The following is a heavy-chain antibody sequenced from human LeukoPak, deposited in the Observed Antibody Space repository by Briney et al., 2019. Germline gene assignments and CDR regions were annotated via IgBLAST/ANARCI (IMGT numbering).Heavy chain of an antibody. J-gene: IGHJ5*02. CDR2: LKFDGTIT. Sequence: GGSLRLSCAASGFTFSSYWMHWVRQAPGKGLVWVSRLKFDGTITQYADSVKGRFTVSRDNAKNTLYLQVDSLRAEDTAVYYCAGQANNWFDPWGQGTLVTVSS. V-gene: IGHV3-74*03. CDR3: AGQANNWFDP. CDR1: GFTFSSYW.